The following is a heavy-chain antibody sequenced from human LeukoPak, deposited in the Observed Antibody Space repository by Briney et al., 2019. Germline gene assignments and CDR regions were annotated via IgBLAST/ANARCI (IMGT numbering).Heavy chain of an antibody. CDR1: GFTFSSYG. Sequence: GGSLRLSCAASGFTFSSYGMHWVRQAPGKGLEWVAVIWYDGSNKYYADSVKGRFTISRDNSKNTLYLQMNSPRAEDTAVYYCATEVVPAAISDYWGQGTLVTVSS. CDR3: ATEVVPAAISDY. D-gene: IGHD2-2*01. CDR2: IWYDGSNK. V-gene: IGHV3-33*01. J-gene: IGHJ4*02.